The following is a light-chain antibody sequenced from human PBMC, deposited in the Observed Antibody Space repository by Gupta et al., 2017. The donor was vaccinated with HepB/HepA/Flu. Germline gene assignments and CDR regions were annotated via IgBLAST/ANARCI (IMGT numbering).Light chain of an antibody. Sequence: EIVLTQCHATLSLPPGERATLTCRAMQSVSISLAWYQQKPGQDPRILIYDASKRATGIPARFSGSGSGTDFTLTISSLEPEEFAVYYCQQRSNWLLTFGGGTKVEIK. CDR2: DAS. V-gene: IGKV3-11*01. CDR1: QSVSIS. J-gene: IGKJ4*01. CDR3: QQRSNWLLT.